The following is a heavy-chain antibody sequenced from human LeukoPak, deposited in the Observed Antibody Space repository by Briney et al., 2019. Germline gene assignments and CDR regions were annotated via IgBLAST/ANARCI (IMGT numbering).Heavy chain of an antibody. V-gene: IGHV3-9*03. CDR3: AKDLKSAYYYYYMDV. J-gene: IGHJ6*03. CDR2: ISWNSGSI. Sequence: GGSLRLSCAASGFTFSSYGMHWVRQAPGKGLEWVSGISWNSGSIGYADSVKGRFTISRDNAKNSLYLQMNSLRAEDMALYYCAKDLKSAYYYYYMDVWGKGTTVTVSS. CDR1: GFTFSSYG.